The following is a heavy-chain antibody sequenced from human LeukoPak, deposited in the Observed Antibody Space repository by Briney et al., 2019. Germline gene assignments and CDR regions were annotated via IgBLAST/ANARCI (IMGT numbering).Heavy chain of an antibody. CDR3: ARDGYGDYGNY. CDR2: IWYDGSNK. J-gene: IGHJ4*02. V-gene: IGHV3-33*01. CDR1: GFTFSSYG. D-gene: IGHD4-17*01. Sequence: GGSLRLSCAASGFTFSSYGMHWVRQAPGKGLEGVAVIWYDGSNKYHADSVKGRFTISRDNSKNTLYLQMNSLRAEDTAVYYCARDGYGDYGNYWGQGTLVTVSS.